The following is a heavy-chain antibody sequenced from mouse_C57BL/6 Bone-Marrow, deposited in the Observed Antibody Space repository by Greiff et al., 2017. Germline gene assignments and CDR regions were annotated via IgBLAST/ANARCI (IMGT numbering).Heavy chain of an antibody. D-gene: IGHD2-4*01. CDR2: IYPGVGDT. V-gene: IGHV1-80*01. Sequence: VQLQQSGAELVKPGASVKISCKASGYVFSSYWMNWVKQRPGKGLEWIGQIYPGVGDTNYNGKFKGKATLTADKSSSTASMQLSSLTSEDSAVYYCARIYYDYDGPLDYWGQGTTLTVSS. J-gene: IGHJ2*01. CDR1: GYVFSSYW. CDR3: ARIYYDYDGPLDY.